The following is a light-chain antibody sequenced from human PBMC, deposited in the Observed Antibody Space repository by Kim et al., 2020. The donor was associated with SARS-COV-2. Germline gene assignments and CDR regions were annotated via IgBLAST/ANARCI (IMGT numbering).Light chain of an antibody. CDR1: QSISNSY. CDR3: QQYGSSPRT. Sequence: SPGERATLSCMASQSISNSYLAWYQLKPGQAPSLLIFGASSRSTGIPDRFSGSGSGTDFTLTISRLGPEDFAVYYCQQYGSSPRTFGQGTKVDIK. J-gene: IGKJ1*01. V-gene: IGKV3-20*01. CDR2: GAS.